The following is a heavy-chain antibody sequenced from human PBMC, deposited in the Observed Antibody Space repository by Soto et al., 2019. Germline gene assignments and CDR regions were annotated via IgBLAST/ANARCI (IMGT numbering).Heavy chain of an antibody. CDR1: GYTFSNYA. D-gene: IGHD1-26*01. Sequence: EVQLLESGGGLIQPGESLSLSCAASGYTFSNYAMGWVRQAPGKGLEWVSGISGGGDNIHYADSVRGRFTISRDNPKNTLYLQVGSLRAEDTAAYFCARFPHLKVGTPDYWYFDLWGRGTLVIVSS. V-gene: IGHV3-23*01. CDR3: ARFPHLKVGTPDYWYFDL. CDR2: ISGGGDNI. J-gene: IGHJ2*01.